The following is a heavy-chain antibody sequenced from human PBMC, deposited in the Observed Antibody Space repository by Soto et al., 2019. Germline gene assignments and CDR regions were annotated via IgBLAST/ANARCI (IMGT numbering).Heavy chain of an antibody. Sequence: HVELEQSGTDVKKPGASVTVSCRASGYTFTNYGINWVRQAPGHGLEWMGWISGHNSNTSHAQNFQGRVTMTTDTSTSTADLDLRSLTSGDTGIYYCARGPAYNSGWYRDWFDAWGQGTLVTVSS. CDR2: ISGHNSNT. J-gene: IGHJ5*02. V-gene: IGHV1-18*01. CDR1: GYTFTNYG. CDR3: ARGPAYNSGWYRDWFDA. D-gene: IGHD6-19*01.